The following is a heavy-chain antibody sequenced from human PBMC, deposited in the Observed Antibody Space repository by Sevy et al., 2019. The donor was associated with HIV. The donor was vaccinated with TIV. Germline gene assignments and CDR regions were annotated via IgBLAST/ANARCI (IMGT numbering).Heavy chain of an antibody. J-gene: IGHJ6*02. CDR2: IWYDGSHK. CDR3: ARTYDFWRTYHTGSYYYYGLDV. V-gene: IGHV3-33*01. CDR1: GFTLSSHG. D-gene: IGHD3-3*01. Sequence: GGSLRLSCVASGFTLSSHGMHWVRQAPGKGLEWVSLIWYDGSHKFYADSVKGRFTISKNNSKNTLFLQMSSLRAEDTAVYYCARTYDFWRTYHTGSYYYYGLDVWGQGTTVTVSS.